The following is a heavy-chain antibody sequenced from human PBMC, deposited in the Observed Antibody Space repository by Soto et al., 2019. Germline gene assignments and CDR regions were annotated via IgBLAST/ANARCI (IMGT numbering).Heavy chain of an antibody. CDR1: GFTFSSYS. V-gene: IGHV3-48*01. D-gene: IGHD2-21*01. J-gene: IGHJ4*02. CDR3: VRQNWDSYFSYFDS. CDR2: ISSSSSAI. Sequence: GGSLRLSCAASGFTFSSYSMNWVRQAPGKGLELISYISSSSSAIYYADTVRGRFTGSRDNAKNSLYLQMNSLRVEDAAVYYCVRQNWDSYFSYFDSWGQGTLVTVSS.